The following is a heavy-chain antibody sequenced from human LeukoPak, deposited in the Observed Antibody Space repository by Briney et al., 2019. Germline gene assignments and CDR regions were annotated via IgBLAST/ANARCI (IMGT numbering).Heavy chain of an antibody. V-gene: IGHV4-39*07. CDR3: NSGTYYNRDY. D-gene: IGHD3-10*01. CDR2: IYYSGTT. CDR1: GGSISSSSYY. Sequence: SETLSLTCTVSGGSISSSSYYWGWIRQPPGNGLEWIGSIYYSGTTYYNPSLKSRVTISVDTSKNQFSLKLSSVTAADTAVYYCNSGTYYNRDYWGQGTLVTVSS. J-gene: IGHJ4*01.